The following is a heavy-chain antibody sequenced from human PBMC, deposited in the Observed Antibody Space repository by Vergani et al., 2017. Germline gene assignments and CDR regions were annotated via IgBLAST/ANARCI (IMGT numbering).Heavy chain of an antibody. CDR1: GGTFSSYA. D-gene: IGHD3-22*01. CDR2: IIPIFGTA. Sequence: QVQLVQSGAEVKQPGSSLKVSCKASGGTFSSYAISWVRQAPGQGLEWMGGIIPIFGTANYAQKFQGRVTITADESTSTAYMELSSLRSEETAVYYWARASDYYDSSGYRFDYWGQGTLVTVSS. V-gene: IGHV1-69*01. CDR3: ARASDYYDSSGYRFDY. J-gene: IGHJ4*02.